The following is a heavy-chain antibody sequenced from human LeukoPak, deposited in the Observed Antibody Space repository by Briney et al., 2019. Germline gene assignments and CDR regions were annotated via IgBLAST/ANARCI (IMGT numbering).Heavy chain of an antibody. CDR1: GGSISSYY. CDR2: IYYSGST. D-gene: IGHD2-21*01. CDR3: ARDSSGWGSGGNWFDP. V-gene: IGHV4-59*01. Sequence: SETLSLTCTVSGGSISSYYWSWIRQPPGKGLEWIGYIYYSGSTNYNPSLKSRVTISVDTSKNQFSLKLSSVTAADTAVHYCARDSSGWGSGGNWFDPWGQGTLVTVSS. J-gene: IGHJ5*02.